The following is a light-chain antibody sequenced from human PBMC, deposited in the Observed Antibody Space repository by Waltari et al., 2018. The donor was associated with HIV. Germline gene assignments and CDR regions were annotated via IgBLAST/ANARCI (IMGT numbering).Light chain of an antibody. J-gene: IGLJ1*01. CDR2: DVR. V-gene: IGLV2-11*01. CDR3: CSYAGSYTLYV. CDR1: SSDVGGYNY. Sequence: QSALTQPRSVYGSPGQSVTISCSGTSSDVGGYNYVSWYQQHPGKAPKLMISDVRGRPSGGLDRFAGSKSATTASLTIAGLQAEDEADYYCCSYAGSYTLYVFRTGTKVTVL.